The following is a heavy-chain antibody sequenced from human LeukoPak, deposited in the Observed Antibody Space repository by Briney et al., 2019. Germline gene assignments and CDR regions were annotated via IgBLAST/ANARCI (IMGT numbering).Heavy chain of an antibody. D-gene: IGHD4/OR15-4a*01. V-gene: IGHV3-30*03. Sequence: GGSLRLSCGASGFTFSNDGMHWGREAPGKGLEWVAVISYDGSNKYYGDSGKGRLNISRHNSKTTLYLQMNSLRTEDTAVYYCAPGASHDYGGYFDYWGQGTLVTVSS. CDR3: APGASHDYGGYFDY. J-gene: IGHJ4*02. CDR2: ISYDGSNK. CDR1: GFTFSNDG.